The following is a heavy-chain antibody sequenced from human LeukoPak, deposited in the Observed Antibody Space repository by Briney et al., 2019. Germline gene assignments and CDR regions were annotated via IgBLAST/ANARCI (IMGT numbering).Heavy chain of an antibody. D-gene: IGHD5-24*01. J-gene: IGHJ4*02. CDR1: GGSISSSTYY. Sequence: SETLSLTCTVSGGSISSSTYYWGWIRQPPGKGLEWIGNIYYRGSTYYNPSLKSRVTISVDTSKNQFSLKLSSVTAADTAVYYCARVYLDGYNYGGIDYWGQGTLVTVSS. CDR2: IYYRGST. CDR3: ARVYLDGYNYGGIDY. V-gene: IGHV4-39*07.